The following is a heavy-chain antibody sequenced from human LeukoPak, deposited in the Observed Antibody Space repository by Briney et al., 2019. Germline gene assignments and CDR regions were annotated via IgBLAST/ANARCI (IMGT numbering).Heavy chain of an antibody. CDR1: GFTFSSYS. CDR2: ISSSSSYI. Sequence: TGGSLRLSCAASGFTFSSYSMNWVRQAPGKGLEWVSSISSSSSYIYYADSVKGRSTISRDNAKNSLYLQMNSLRAEDTAVYYCARGPLDYYDSSGYYPNWGQGTLVTVSS. D-gene: IGHD3-22*01. V-gene: IGHV3-21*01. J-gene: IGHJ4*02. CDR3: ARGPLDYYDSSGYYPN.